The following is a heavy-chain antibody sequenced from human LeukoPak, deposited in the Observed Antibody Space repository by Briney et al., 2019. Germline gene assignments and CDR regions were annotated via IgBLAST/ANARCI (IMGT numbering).Heavy chain of an antibody. CDR2: ISGSGGST. CDR1: VFTFSNYS. J-gene: IGHJ4*02. V-gene: IGHV3-23*01. Sequence: GGSLRLSCAASVFTFSNYSMSWVRQAPGKGREWVSAISGSGGSTYYADSVKGRFTISRDNSKNTLYLQMNSLRAEDTAVYYCAKEDSSGWYGYYFDYWGQGTLVTVSS. D-gene: IGHD6-19*01. CDR3: AKEDSSGWYGYYFDY.